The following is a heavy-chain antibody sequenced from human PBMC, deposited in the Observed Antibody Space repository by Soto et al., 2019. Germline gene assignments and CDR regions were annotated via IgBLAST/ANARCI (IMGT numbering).Heavy chain of an antibody. CDR3: ARVGATTVSTMDY. Sequence: VQLVESGGGLVQPGGSLRLSCAASGFTFTDHYMDWVRQAPGKGLEWVGRARNKANSYTTEYAASVKGRFTISRDDSKNSLYLQMNSLKTEDTAVYYCARVGATTVSTMDYWGQGTLVTVSS. J-gene: IGHJ4*02. CDR1: GFTFTDHY. D-gene: IGHD4-17*01. V-gene: IGHV3-72*01. CDR2: ARNKANSYTT.